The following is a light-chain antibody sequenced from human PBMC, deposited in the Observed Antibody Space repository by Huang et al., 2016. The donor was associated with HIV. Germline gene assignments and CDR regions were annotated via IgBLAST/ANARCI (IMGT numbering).Light chain of an antibody. Sequence: EIVLTQSPAFHSVTPKEKVTITCRASQNIGTKLHWYQQKPDQSPKLLIKYASQSISGVPSRFSASGSGTDFTLTINSLEAEDAAAYYCHQSSTFTFGQGTRLEIK. J-gene: IGKJ5*01. V-gene: IGKV6D-21*02. CDR1: QNIGTK. CDR2: YAS. CDR3: HQSSTFT.